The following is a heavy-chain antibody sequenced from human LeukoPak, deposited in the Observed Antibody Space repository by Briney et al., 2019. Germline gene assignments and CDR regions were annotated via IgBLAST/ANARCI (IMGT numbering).Heavy chain of an antibody. J-gene: IGHJ6*02. CDR1: GGSISSGGYS. Sequence: SETLSLTCAVSGGSISSGGYSWSWIRQPPGKGLEWIGYIHHSGSTYYNPSLKSRVTISVDRSKNQFSLKLSSVTAADTAVYYCARDQDGMDVWGQGTTVTVSS. CDR2: IHHSGST. V-gene: IGHV4-30-2*01. CDR3: ARDQDGMDV.